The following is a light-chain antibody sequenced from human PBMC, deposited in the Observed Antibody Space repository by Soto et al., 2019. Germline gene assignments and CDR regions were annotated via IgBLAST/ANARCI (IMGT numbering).Light chain of an antibody. CDR1: QTISSN. Sequence: EIMMTQSPATLSVSPGERVTLSCRATQTISSNLAWYQQRPGQAPRLLIYGASIRATGVPARFSGSGSGSEFTLTISSLQSDHFGIYYCQHFQNWPPTVTFGPGTKVNLK. CDR2: GAS. V-gene: IGKV3D-15*01. J-gene: IGKJ3*01. CDR3: QHFQNWPPTVT.